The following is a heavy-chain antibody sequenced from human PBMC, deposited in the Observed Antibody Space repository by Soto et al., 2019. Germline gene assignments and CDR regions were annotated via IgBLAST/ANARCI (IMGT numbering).Heavy chain of an antibody. D-gene: IGHD2-2*01. CDR2: ISAHNDNT. J-gene: IGHJ4*02. V-gene: IGHV1-18*01. CDR1: GYTFTAFG. Sequence: ASVKVSCKASGYTFTAFGISWVRQAPGQGLEWMGWISAHNDNTKYAEKLQGRVTMTTETSTSTGYMELRSLRFDDTAVYYCAREYCDRSSCYDPDYWGQGTLVTVSS. CDR3: AREYCDRSSCYDPDY.